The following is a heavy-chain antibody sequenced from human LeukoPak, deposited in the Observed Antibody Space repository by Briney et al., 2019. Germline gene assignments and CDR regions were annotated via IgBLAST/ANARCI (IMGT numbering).Heavy chain of an antibody. J-gene: IGHJ5*02. CDR3: ARHDYSSRRNWFDP. D-gene: IGHD2-2*01. CDR1: GGSFSGYY. V-gene: IGHV4-34*01. CDR2: INHSGST. Sequence: SETLSLTCAVYGGSFSGYYWSWIRQPPGKGLEWIGEINHSGSTNYNPSLKSRVTISVDTSKNQFSLKLSSVTAADTAVYYCARHDYSSRRNWFDPWGQGTLVTVSS.